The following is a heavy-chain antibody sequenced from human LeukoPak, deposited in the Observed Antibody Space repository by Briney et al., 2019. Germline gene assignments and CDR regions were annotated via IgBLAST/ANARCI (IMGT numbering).Heavy chain of an antibody. CDR1: GGTFSSYA. V-gene: IGHV1-69*04. CDR2: IIPILGIA. Sequence: SVKVSCKASGGTFSSYAISWVRQAPGQGLEWMGRIIPILGIANYAQKLQGRVTITADKSTSTAYMELSSLRSEDTAVYYCARVWFSGQQLVGIGGYWGQGTLVTVSS. CDR3: ARVWFSGQQLVGIGGY. J-gene: IGHJ4*02. D-gene: IGHD6-13*01.